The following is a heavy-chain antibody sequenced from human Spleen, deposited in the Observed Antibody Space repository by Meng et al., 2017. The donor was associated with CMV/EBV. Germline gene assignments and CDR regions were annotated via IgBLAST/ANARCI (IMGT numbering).Heavy chain of an antibody. D-gene: IGHD2-15*01. V-gene: IGHV4-39*01. Sequence: DSWGWIGQTPGRGVEWIGSIHYSGTAYYNPYLKSRVSRSSDTCRNQFSLKVDSVTAADTAVYYCARHRITRLGDCISGSCNEEYFQHWGQGTLVTVSS. CDR3: ARHRITRLGDCISGSCNEEYFQH. CDR1: DS. CDR2: IHYSGTA. J-gene: IGHJ1*01.